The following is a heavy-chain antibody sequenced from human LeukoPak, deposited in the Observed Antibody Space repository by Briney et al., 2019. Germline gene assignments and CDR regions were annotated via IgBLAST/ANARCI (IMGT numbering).Heavy chain of an antibody. CDR3: AKAKVYSLFRLPPDAFDI. CDR2: IRAAGGTT. Sequence: GGSLRLSCAASGFTFSTFAMGWVRQAPGERLEWVSFIRAAGGTTYYADSVKGRFTISRDNSKNTVSLQMNSLRAEDTAVYYCAKAKVYSLFRLPPDAFDIWGQGTMVTVSS. V-gene: IGHV3-23*01. CDR1: GFTFSTFA. D-gene: IGHD5/OR15-5a*01. J-gene: IGHJ3*02.